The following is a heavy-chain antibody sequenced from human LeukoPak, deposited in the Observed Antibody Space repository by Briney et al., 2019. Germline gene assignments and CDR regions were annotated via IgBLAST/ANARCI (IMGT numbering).Heavy chain of an antibody. D-gene: IGHD4/OR15-4a*01. Sequence: ASVKVSCRASGYTSSDYYLHWVRQAPGQGLEWMLWINPNTGATKYAHKIQGRVTMTRDTSISTVYMQLSRLRYDDTAVYYCATVDELLYGAALDVWDQGTMVIVSS. J-gene: IGHJ3*01. V-gene: IGHV1-2*07. CDR1: GYTSSDYY. CDR2: INPNTGAT. CDR3: ATVDELLYGAALDV.